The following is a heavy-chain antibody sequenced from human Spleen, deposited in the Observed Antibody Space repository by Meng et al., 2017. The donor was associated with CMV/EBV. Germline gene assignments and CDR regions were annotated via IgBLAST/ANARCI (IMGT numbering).Heavy chain of an antibody. CDR1: GFTFSSYA. CDR2: ISYDGSNK. D-gene: IGHD1-26*01. V-gene: IGHV3-30-3*01. Sequence: GGSLRLSCAASGFTFSSYAMHWVRQAPGKGLEWVAVISYDGSNKYYADSVKGRFTISRDNSKNTLYLQMNSLRAEDTAVYYCARGQGGSYFHYYYYYGMDVWGQGTTVTVSS. CDR3: ARGQGGSYFHYYYYYGMDV. J-gene: IGHJ6*02.